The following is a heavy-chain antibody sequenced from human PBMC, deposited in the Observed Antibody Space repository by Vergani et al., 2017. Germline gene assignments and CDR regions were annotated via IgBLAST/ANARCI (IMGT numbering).Heavy chain of an antibody. CDR1: GYSISSGYY. CDR2: IYHSGST. Sequence: QVQLQESGPGLVKPSDTLSLTCAVSGYSISSGYYWGWIRQPPGKGLEWIGSIYHSGSTYYNPSLKSRVTISVDTSKNQFSLKLSSVTAADTAVYYCAIAAAGYLFDYWGQGTLVTVSS. CDR3: AIAAAGYLFDY. V-gene: IGHV4-38-2*01. J-gene: IGHJ4*02. D-gene: IGHD6-13*01.